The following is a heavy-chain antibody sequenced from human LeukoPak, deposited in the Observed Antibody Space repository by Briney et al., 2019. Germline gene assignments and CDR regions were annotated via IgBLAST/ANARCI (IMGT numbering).Heavy chain of an antibody. CDR2: INHSGST. CDR3: ARDNWNYGSSMDV. CDR1: GGSFSGHY. J-gene: IGHJ6*02. Sequence: SETLSLTCAVYGGSFSGHYWSWIRQPPGKGLEWIGEINHSGSTNYNPSLKSRVTISVDTSKNQFSLKLSSVTAADTAVYHCARDNWNYGSSMDVWGQGTTVTVSS. V-gene: IGHV4-34*01. D-gene: IGHD1-7*01.